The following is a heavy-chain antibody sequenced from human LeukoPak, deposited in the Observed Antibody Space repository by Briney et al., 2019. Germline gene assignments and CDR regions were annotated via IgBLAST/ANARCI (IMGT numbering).Heavy chain of an antibody. CDR1: GFTFSSYS. J-gene: IGHJ4*02. D-gene: IGHD4-17*01. V-gene: IGHV3-21*01. Sequence: GGSLILSCAASGFTFSSYSMNWVRQAPGKELEWVSSISSSSSYIYYADSVKGRFTISRDNAKNSLYLQMNSLRAEDTAVYYCARMTTATSFDYWGQGTLVTVSS. CDR2: ISSSSSYI. CDR3: ARMTTATSFDY.